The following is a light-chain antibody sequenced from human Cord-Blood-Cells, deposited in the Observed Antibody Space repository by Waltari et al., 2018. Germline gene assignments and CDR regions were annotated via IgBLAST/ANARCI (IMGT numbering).Light chain of an antibody. V-gene: IGLV2-14*01. CDR2: DVS. CDR3: SSYTSSSTLGV. Sequence: QSALTQPASVSGSPGQSLTISCPGTRSDVGGYNYVSWYQQHPGKAPKLMIYDVSNRPSGVSNRFSGSKSGNTASLTISGLQAEDEADYYCSSYTSSSTLGVFGGGTKLTVL. J-gene: IGLJ3*02. CDR1: RSDVGGYNY.